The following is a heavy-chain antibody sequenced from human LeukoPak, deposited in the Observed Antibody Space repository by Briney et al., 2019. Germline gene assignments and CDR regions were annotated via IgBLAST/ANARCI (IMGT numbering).Heavy chain of an antibody. CDR1: GFTFSSYW. V-gene: IGHV3-74*01. Sequence: GGSLTLSCAASGFTFSSYWMHWVRQAPGKGLVWVSHIKSDGSTNYADSVKGRFTISRDNAKNTVSLQMNSLRAEDTGVYYCARAPSEIGGYYPEYFRHWGQGTLVTVSS. J-gene: IGHJ1*01. D-gene: IGHD3-22*01. CDR3: ARAPSEIGGYYPEYFRH. CDR2: IKSDGST.